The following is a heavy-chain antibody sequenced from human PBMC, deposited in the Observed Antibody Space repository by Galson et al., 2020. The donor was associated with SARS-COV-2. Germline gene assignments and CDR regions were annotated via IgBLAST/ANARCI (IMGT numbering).Heavy chain of an antibody. Sequence: TGGSLRLSCAASGFTFSSYAMSWVRQAPGKGLEWVSAISGSGGSTYYADSVKGRFTISRDNSKNTLYLQMNSLRAEDTAVYYCAKSSWQWLVQSYYGRDVWGQGTTVTVSS. CDR2: ISGSGGST. CDR3: AKSSWQWLVQSYYGRDV. V-gene: IGHV3-23*01. CDR1: GFTFSSYA. J-gene: IGHJ6*02. D-gene: IGHD6-19*01.